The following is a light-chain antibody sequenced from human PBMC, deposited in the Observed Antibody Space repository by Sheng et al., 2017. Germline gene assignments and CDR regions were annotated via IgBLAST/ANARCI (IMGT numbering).Light chain of an antibody. J-gene: IGKJ1*01. V-gene: IGKV3-11*01. Sequence: EIVLTQSPATLSLSPGERATLSCRASQSVSSYLAWYQQKPGQAPRLLIYDASNRATGIPARFSGSGSGTDFTLTISSLEPEDFAVYYCQQRSNWPPWTFGQGTEGGKSN. CDR2: DAS. CDR1: QSVSSY. CDR3: QQRSNWPPWT.